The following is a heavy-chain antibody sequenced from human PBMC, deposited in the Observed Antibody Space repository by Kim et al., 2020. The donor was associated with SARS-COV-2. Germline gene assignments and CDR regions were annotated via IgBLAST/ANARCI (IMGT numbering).Heavy chain of an antibody. D-gene: IGHD1-7*01. Sequence: GGSLRLSCAASGFTVSSNYMSWVRQAPGKGLEWVSVIYSGGSTYYAASVKGRFTISRDNSKNTPYLQMNSMRAEDTAVYYCARDRPYNWNYGEALDIWGQGTMVTVSS. J-gene: IGHJ3*02. CDR1: GFTVSSNY. V-gene: IGHV3-53*01. CDR2: IYSGGST. CDR3: ARDRPYNWNYGEALDI.